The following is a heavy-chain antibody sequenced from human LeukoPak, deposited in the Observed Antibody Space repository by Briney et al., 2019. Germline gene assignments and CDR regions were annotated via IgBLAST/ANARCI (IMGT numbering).Heavy chain of an antibody. V-gene: IGHV2-70*11. Sequence: ESGPTLVNPTQTLTLTCTFSGFSLNTRGVGVGWIRQPPGRALEWLARIDWDGDKYYNTSLKTRLTISKDTSKDQVVLTMTNMDPLDTATYYCARIGTVVNSGGYIDSWSQGTLVTVSS. D-gene: IGHD4-23*01. CDR2: IDWDGDK. J-gene: IGHJ4*02. CDR1: GFSLNTRGVG. CDR3: ARIGTVVNSGGYIDS.